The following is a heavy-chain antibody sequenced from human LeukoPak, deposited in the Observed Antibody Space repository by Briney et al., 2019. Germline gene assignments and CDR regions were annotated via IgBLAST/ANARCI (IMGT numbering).Heavy chain of an antibody. Sequence: RPGGSLRLSCAASGFTVSSNYMSWVRQAPGKGLEWVSVIYSGGSTYYADSVKGRFTISRDNSKNTLYLQMNSLRAEHTAVYYCARDGPYYYDSSGYSFDYWGQGTLVTVSS. J-gene: IGHJ4*02. CDR3: ARDGPYYYDSSGYSFDY. D-gene: IGHD3-22*01. CDR1: GFTVSSNY. CDR2: IYSGGST. V-gene: IGHV3-66*02.